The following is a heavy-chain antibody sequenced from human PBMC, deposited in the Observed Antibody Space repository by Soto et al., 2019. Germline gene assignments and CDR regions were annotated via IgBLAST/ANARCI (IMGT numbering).Heavy chain of an antibody. Sequence: AAVKVSCKASGGTFSSYAISWVRHAPGQGXEWMGGIIPIFGTANYAQKFQGRVTITADKSTSTAYMELSSLRSEDTAVYYCARSPKNYYDILTGYYSGIYFDYWGQGTLVTVSS. D-gene: IGHD3-9*01. J-gene: IGHJ4*02. CDR3: ARSPKNYYDILTGYYSGIYFDY. CDR1: GGTFSSYA. V-gene: IGHV1-69*06. CDR2: IIPIFGTA.